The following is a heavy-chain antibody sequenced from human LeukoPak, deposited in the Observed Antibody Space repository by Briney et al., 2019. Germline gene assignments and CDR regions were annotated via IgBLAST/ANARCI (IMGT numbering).Heavy chain of an antibody. Sequence: GGSLRLSCAASGFTFSSYAMPWVRQAPGKGLEWVAVISYDGSNKYYADSVKGRFTISRDNSKNTLYLQMNSLRAEDTAVYYCARDIRYSSSWYGQVYYYYGMDVWGQGTTVTVSS. CDR2: ISYDGSNK. CDR3: ARDIRYSSSWYGQVYYYYGMDV. CDR1: GFTFSSYA. J-gene: IGHJ6*02. D-gene: IGHD6-13*01. V-gene: IGHV3-30-3*01.